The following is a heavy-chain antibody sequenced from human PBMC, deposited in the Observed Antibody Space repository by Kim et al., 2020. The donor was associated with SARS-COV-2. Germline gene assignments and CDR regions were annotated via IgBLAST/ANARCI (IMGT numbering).Heavy chain of an antibody. D-gene: IGHD3-3*01. V-gene: IGHV3-73*01. Sequence: GGSLRLSCAASGFTFSGSAMHWVRQASGKGLEWVGRIRNKANSYATAYAASVKGRFTISRDDSKNTAYLQMNSLKTEDTAVYYCTRPYDFWSGRDDYWGQGTLVTVSS. CDR2: IRNKANSYAT. CDR1: GFTFSGSA. J-gene: IGHJ4*02. CDR3: TRPYDFWSGRDDY.